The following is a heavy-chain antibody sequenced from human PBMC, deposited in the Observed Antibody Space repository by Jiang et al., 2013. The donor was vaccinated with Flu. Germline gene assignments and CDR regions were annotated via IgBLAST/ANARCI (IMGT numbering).Heavy chain of an antibody. Sequence: ASGFTFSSYAMHWVRQAPGKGLEYVSAISSNGGSTYYADSVKGRFTISRDNSKNTLYLQMSSLRAEDTAVYYCVKGIRITIFGVVDAFDIWGQGTMVTVSS. CDR2: ISSNGGST. CDR3: VKGIRITIFGVVDAFDI. J-gene: IGHJ3*02. V-gene: IGHV3-64D*06. CDR1: GFTFSSYA. D-gene: IGHD3-3*01.